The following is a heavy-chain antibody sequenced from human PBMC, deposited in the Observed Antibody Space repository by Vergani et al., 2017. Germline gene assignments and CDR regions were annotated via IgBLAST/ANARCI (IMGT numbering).Heavy chain of an antibody. CDR1: GFTFSSYA. J-gene: IGHJ5*02. CDR3: AKEDAGPGVRPVAQMT. CDR2: ISGSGGST. Sequence: EVQLLESGGGLVQPGGSLRLSCAASGFTFSSYAMSWVRQAPGKGLEWVSAISGSGGSTYYADSVKGRFTISRDNSKNTLYLQMNSLRADDTAVYYCAKEDAGPGVRPVAQMTWGQGTLVTVSS. D-gene: IGHD6-19*01. V-gene: IGHV3-23*01.